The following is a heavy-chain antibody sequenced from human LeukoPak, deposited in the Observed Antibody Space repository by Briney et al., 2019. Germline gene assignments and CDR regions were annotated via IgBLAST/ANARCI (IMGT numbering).Heavy chain of an antibody. CDR3: ARVGHLGGSFDY. CDR2: ISSSSSYI. D-gene: IGHD5-12*01. Sequence: GGSLRLSCAASGFTFSSYSMNWVRQAPGKGLEWVSSISSSSSYIYYADSVKGRFTISRDNSKNTLYLQMNSLRAEDTAVYYCARVGHLGGSFDYWGQGTLVTVSS. CDR1: GFTFSSYS. V-gene: IGHV3-21*04. J-gene: IGHJ4*02.